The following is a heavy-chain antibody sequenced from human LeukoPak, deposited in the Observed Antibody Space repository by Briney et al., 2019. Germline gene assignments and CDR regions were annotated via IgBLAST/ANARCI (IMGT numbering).Heavy chain of an antibody. V-gene: IGHV3-30*18. CDR3: AKRGYCSGGRCYSFHFDY. J-gene: IGHJ4*02. CDR1: GFTFSSHG. CDR2: MPYDGTNK. Sequence: GRSLRLSCAASGFTFSSHGMHWVRQAPGKGLEWVALMPYDGTNKVYADSVKGRFTISRDNSKNTLYLEMNNLRAEDTAVYYCAKRGYCSGGRCYSFHFDYWGQGTLVTVSS. D-gene: IGHD2-15*01.